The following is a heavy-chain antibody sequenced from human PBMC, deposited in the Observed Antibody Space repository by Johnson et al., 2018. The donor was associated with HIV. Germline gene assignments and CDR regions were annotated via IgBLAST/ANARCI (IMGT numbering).Heavy chain of an antibody. CDR1: GFTFTDAW. Sequence: VQLVESGGGVVQPGRSLRLSCAASGFTFTDAWMSWVRQAPGKGLEWVAHIKSRTDDGTTNYAAPLKGRFTISRDDSKNMLHLQMNSLKTEDTAVYFCTTLPPTWRAFHIWGQGTMVTVSS. J-gene: IGHJ3*02. CDR3: TTLPPTWRAFHI. CDR2: IKSRTDDGTT. D-gene: IGHD4-11*01. V-gene: IGHV3-15*01.